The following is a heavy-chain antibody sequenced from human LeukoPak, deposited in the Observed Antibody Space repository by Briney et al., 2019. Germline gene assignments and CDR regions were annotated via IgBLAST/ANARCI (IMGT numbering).Heavy chain of an antibody. J-gene: IGHJ4*02. D-gene: IGHD6-6*01. CDR3: ARGEYSSPDY. V-gene: IGHV4-34*01. CDR2: INHSGST. CDR1: GGSISSYY. Sequence: SETLSLTCTVSGGSISSYYWSWIRQPPGKGLEWIGEINHSGSTNYNPSLKSRVTISVDTSKNQFSLKLSSVTAADTAVYYCARGEYSSPDYWGQGTLVTVSS.